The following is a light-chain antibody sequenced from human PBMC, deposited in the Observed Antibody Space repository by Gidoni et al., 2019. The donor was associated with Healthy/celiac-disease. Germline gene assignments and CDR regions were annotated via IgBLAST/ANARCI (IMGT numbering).Light chain of an antibody. CDR2: DAS. Sequence: TVLTQSPATLSLSPGERATLSCRASQSVSSYLAWYQQKPGQAPRLLIYDASNRATGIPARFSGSGSGTDFTLTISSLEPEDFAVYYCQQRSNSYTFGQGTKLEIK. CDR1: QSVSSY. V-gene: IGKV3-11*01. CDR3: QQRSNSYT. J-gene: IGKJ2*01.